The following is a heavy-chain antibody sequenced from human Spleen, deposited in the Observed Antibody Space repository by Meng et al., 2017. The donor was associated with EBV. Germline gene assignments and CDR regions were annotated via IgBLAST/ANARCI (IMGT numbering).Heavy chain of an antibody. CDR2: INAGNGNT. D-gene: IGHD5-12*01. CDR3: ARGSGGYDPFDY. J-gene: IGHJ4*02. CDR1: GYTFTSYA. Sequence: QVQLVQSVAEVKKPGASWKVSCKASGYTFTSYAMHWVRQAPGQRLEWMGWINAGNGNTKYSQKFQGRVTITRDTSASTAYMELSSLRSEDTAVYYCARGSGGYDPFDYWGQGTLVTVSS. V-gene: IGHV1-3*01.